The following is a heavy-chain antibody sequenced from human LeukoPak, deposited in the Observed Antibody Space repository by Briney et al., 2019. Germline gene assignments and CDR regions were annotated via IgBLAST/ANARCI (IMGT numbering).Heavy chain of an antibody. D-gene: IGHD3-22*01. CDR2: ISSSSNYI. Sequence: PGGSLRLSCAASGFTLGTHCMTWVRQAPGKGLEWVSSISSSSNYIHYADSVKGRFTISRDNAESSLYLQMNGLRAEDTAMYYCVGSQGGYYYDSSGYYQGPLDYWGQGTLVTVSS. CDR1: GFTLGTHC. CDR3: VGSQGGYYYDSSGYYQGPLDY. J-gene: IGHJ4*02. V-gene: IGHV3-21*01.